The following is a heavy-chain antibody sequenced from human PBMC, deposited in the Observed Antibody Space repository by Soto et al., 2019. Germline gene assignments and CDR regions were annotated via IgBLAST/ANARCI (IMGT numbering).Heavy chain of an antibody. J-gene: IGHJ4*02. CDR3: ARTSGYYFYDY. V-gene: IGHV1-3*01. Sequence: ASVKVSCKAFGYTFTSYAMHWVRQAPGQRLEWMGWINAGNANTKYSQKFQGRVTITRDASASTAYMELSSLRSEDTAVYYCARTSGYYFYDYWGQGTLVTVSS. CDR2: INAGNANT. D-gene: IGHD3-3*01. CDR1: GYTFTSYA.